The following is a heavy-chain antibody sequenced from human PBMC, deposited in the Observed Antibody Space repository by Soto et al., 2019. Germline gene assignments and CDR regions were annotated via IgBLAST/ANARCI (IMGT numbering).Heavy chain of an antibody. Sequence: PSETLSLTCTVSGVSISDGDYYWSWIRQPPGKGLEWIGHIYNSGNTYSIPSLKSRLTISVGTSKNQFSLNLNSVTAADTAVYYCARERPDGARLDPWGQGTLVTVSS. CDR2: IYNSGNT. V-gene: IGHV4-30-4*01. J-gene: IGHJ5*02. D-gene: IGHD6-6*01. CDR1: GVSISDGDYY. CDR3: ARERPDGARLDP.